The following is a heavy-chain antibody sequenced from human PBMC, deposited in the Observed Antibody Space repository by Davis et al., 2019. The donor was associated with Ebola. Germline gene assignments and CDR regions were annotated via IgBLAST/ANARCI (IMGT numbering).Heavy chain of an antibody. CDR1: GFTFSSYS. CDR2: ISSSSSTI. Sequence: PGGSLRLSCAASGFTFSSYSMNWVRQAPGKGLEWVSYISSSSSTIYYADSVKGRFTISRDNSKNTLYLQMNSLRAEDTAVYYCAKLPLVCGDCSPRVHDAFDIWGQGTMVTVSS. D-gene: IGHD2-21*02. V-gene: IGHV3-48*01. J-gene: IGHJ3*02. CDR3: AKLPLVCGDCSPRVHDAFDI.